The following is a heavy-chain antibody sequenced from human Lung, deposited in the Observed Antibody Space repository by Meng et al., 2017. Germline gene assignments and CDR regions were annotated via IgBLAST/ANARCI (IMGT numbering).Heavy chain of an antibody. CDR1: GVSISSGTYY. Sequence: VQLQQWCAGLLKPSQTPSLTCTVSGVSISSGTYYWGWIRQLPGQGLEWIAYIHYSGSTYYSPSLKSRVTISVDTSKNQLSLKLSSMTAADTAVYYCARYVFDSSSLYSNWFDPWGQGTLVTVSS. CDR2: IHYSGST. V-gene: IGHV4-31*03. CDR3: ARYVFDSSSLYSNWFDP. J-gene: IGHJ5*02. D-gene: IGHD3-22*01.